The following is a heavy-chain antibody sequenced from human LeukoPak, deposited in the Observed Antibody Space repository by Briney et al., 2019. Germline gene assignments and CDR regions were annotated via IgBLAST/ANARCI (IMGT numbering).Heavy chain of an antibody. CDR1: GESFSGYY. CDR3: ARDLGGYYYDSSLDY. D-gene: IGHD3-22*01. Sequence: SETLSLTCAVYGESFSGYYWSWIRQPPGKGLEWIGEINHSGSTNYNPSLKSRVTISVDKSKNQFSLKLSSVTAADTAVYYCARDLGGYYYDSSLDYWGQGTLVTVSS. V-gene: IGHV4-34*01. CDR2: INHSGST. J-gene: IGHJ4*02.